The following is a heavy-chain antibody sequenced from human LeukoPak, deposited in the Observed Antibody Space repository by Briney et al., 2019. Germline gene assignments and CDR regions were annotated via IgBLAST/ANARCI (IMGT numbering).Heavy chain of an antibody. J-gene: IGHJ3*02. Sequence: GGSLRLSCAASGLTVRSNYMGCVRHTPGKGLEWVSLTHNDGSTYHADSVQGRFIISRDNSENSMYLQMNTPRAEDTAVYYCATGENGIGVAFDIWGQGTMVTVSS. V-gene: IGHV3-53*01. D-gene: IGHD2-15*01. CDR1: GLTVRSNY. CDR3: ATGENGIGVAFDI. CDR2: THNDGST.